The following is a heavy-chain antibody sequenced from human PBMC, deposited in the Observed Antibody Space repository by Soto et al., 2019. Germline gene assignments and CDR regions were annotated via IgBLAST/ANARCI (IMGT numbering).Heavy chain of an antibody. CDR1: GYTFTGYY. CDR3: ARDQGRGCSSTRCYAWDYYYYGMDV. Sequence: ASLKVSCKASGYTFTGYYMHWVRQAPGQGLEWMGWINPNSGGTNYAQKFQGWVTMTRDTSISTAYMELSRLRSDDTAVYYCARDQGRGCSSTRCYAWDYYYYGMDVWGQGTTVTVSS. D-gene: IGHD2-2*01. CDR2: INPNSGGT. V-gene: IGHV1-2*04. J-gene: IGHJ6*02.